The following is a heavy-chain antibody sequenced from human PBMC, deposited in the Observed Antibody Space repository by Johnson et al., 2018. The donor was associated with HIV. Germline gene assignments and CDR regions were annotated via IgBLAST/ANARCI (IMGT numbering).Heavy chain of an antibody. CDR1: GFTFSSNY. Sequence: VQLVESGGGVVQPGMSLRLSCAASGFTFSSNYMSWFRQAPGKGLEWVSVIYSGGSTYYADSVKGRFTISRDNSKNTLYLQMNSLRAEDPAVYYCARAGSSSDDAFDIWGQGTMVTVSS. CDR3: ARAGSSSDDAFDI. CDR2: IYSGGST. D-gene: IGHD6-6*01. V-gene: IGHV3-66*01. J-gene: IGHJ3*02.